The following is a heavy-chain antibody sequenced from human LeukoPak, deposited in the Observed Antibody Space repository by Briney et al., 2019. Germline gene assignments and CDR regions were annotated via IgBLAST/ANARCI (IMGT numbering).Heavy chain of an antibody. V-gene: IGHV4-31*03. D-gene: IGHD4-11*01. CDR1: GGSISSGGYY. Sequence: PSETLSLTCTVSGGSISSGGYYWSWIRQHPGKGLEWLGYIYYSGSTYYNPSLKSRVTISVDTSKNQFSLKLSSVTAADTAVYYCARDRPLQYSNYEEYYYGMDVWGQGTTVTVSS. CDR3: ARDRPLQYSNYEEYYYGMDV. CDR2: IYYSGST. J-gene: IGHJ6*02.